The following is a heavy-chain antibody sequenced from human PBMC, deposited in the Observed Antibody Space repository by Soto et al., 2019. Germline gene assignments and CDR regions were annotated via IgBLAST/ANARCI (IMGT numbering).Heavy chain of an antibody. D-gene: IGHD4-17*01. V-gene: IGHV3-74*01. CDR2: INSDGSST. CDR3: ARDYGDYPPADY. J-gene: IGHJ4*02. CDR1: GFTFSSYW. Sequence: EVQLVESGGGLVQPGGSLRLSCAASGFTFSSYWMHWVRQAPGKGLVWVSRINSDGSSTSYADSVKGRFTISRDNAKNTLYLQMNSLRAEDTAGYYCARDYGDYPPADYWGQGTLVTVSS.